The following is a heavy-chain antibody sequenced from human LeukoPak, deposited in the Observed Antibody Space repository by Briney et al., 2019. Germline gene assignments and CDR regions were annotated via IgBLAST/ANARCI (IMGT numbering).Heavy chain of an antibody. CDR2: IYYSGST. CDR1: GGSISSSSYY. V-gene: IGHV4-39*07. Sequence: PSETLSLTCTASGGSISSSSYYWGWIRQPPGKGLEWIGSIYYSGSTYYNPSLKSRVTISVDTSKNQFSLKLSSVTAADTAVYYCARGGCSSTSCYKTQNWFDPWGQGTLVTVSS. J-gene: IGHJ5*02. CDR3: ARGGCSSTSCYKTQNWFDP. D-gene: IGHD2-2*01.